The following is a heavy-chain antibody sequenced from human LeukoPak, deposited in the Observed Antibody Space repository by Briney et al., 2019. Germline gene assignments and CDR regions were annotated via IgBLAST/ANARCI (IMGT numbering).Heavy chain of an antibody. CDR1: AFSLNAYN. V-gene: IGHV3-21*01. CDR2: ISYTGTYI. D-gene: IGHD6-19*01. J-gene: IGHJ6*03. CDR3: ASVDSSGPLAYYMDV. Sequence: GGSLRLSCAASAFSLNAYNMNWVRQAPGKGLEWVSSISYTGTYIYYADSVKGRFTISRDNAKNSLYLQMNSLRAEDTAVYYCASVDSSGPLAYYMDVWGKGTTVTVSS.